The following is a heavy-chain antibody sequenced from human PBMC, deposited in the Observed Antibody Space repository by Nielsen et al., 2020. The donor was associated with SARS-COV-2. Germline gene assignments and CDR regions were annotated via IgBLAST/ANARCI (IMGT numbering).Heavy chain of an antibody. CDR1: GYTLTELS. CDR3: ATLHQIVGATLGVV. V-gene: IGHV1-24*01. D-gene: IGHD1-26*01. J-gene: IGHJ6*04. CDR2: FDPEDGET. Sequence: ASVKVSCKVSGYTLTELSMHWVRQAPGKGLEWMGGFDPEDGETIYAQKFQGRVTMTEDTSTDTAYMELSSLRSEDTAVYYCATLHQIVGATLGVVWGKGTTVTVSS.